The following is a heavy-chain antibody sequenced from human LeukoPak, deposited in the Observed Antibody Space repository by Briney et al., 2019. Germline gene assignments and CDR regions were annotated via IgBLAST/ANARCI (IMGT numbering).Heavy chain of an antibody. J-gene: IGHJ3*02. CDR2: ISGSGGRT. V-gene: IGHV3-23*01. CDR3: AKGLSAYYDFWSGPHDAFDI. D-gene: IGHD3-3*01. CDR1: GFTFSSYA. Sequence: GGSLRLSCAASGFTFSSYAMTWVRQPPGKGLEWVSTISGSGGRTYYADSVKGRFTISRDDSKNTLYLQMNSLRAEDTAVYYCAKGLSAYYDFWSGPHDAFDIWGQGTMVTVSS.